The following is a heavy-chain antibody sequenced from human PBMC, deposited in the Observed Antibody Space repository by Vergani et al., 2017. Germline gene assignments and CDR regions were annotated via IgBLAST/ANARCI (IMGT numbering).Heavy chain of an antibody. CDR3: ARGGLERVYSSGWYDHFDY. D-gene: IGHD6-19*01. CDR1: GDSISSYY. V-gene: IGHV4-59*01. CDR2: IYYSGST. Sequence: QVQLQESGPRLVRPSQTLSLTCTVSGDSISSYYWSWIRQPPGKGLEWIGYIYYSGSTNYNPSLKSRVTISVDTSKNQFSLKLSSVTAADTAVYYCARGGLERVYSSGWYDHFDYWGQGTLVTVSS. J-gene: IGHJ4*02.